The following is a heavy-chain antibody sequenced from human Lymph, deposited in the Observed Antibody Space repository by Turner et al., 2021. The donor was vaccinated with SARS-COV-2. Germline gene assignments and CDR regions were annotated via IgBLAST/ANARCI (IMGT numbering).Heavy chain of an antibody. J-gene: IGHJ4*02. V-gene: IGHV4-39*01. Sequence: QLQLQESGPGLVKPSETLSLTCTVSGVSISSSSYYWGWIRQPPGKGLEWVGSIYYSGSTYYTPSLKSRVTISVDTSKNQFSLKLSSVTAADTAVYYCARAPFIIVLMMYASGYFDNWGQGTLVTVSS. CDR3: ARAPFIIVLMMYASGYFDN. D-gene: IGHD2-8*01. CDR1: GVSISSSSYY. CDR2: IYYSGST.